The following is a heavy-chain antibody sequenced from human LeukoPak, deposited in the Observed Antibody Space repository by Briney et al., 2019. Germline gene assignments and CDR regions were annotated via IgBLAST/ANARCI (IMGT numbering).Heavy chain of an antibody. CDR2: ISAYNGNT. D-gene: IGHD3-9*01. J-gene: IGHJ4*02. Sequence: ASVKVSCKASGYTFTNYGISWVRQAPGQGLEWMGWISAYNGNTNYAQKLQGRVTMTTDTSTNTAYMELRSLRSDDTAVYYCARVDPYDILSISDYWGQGTLVTVSS. CDR1: GYTFTNYG. V-gene: IGHV1-18*01. CDR3: ARVDPYDILSISDY.